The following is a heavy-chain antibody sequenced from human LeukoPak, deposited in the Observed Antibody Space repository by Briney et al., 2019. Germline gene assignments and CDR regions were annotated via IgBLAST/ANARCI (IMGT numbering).Heavy chain of an antibody. V-gene: IGHV1-2*04. Sequence: ASVKVSCKASGYTFTGYYMHWVRQAPGQGLEWMGWINPNSGGTNYAQKFQGWVTMTRDTSISTAYMELSRLRSDDTAVYYCARAARPELSTLPGTFPYYFDYWGQGTLVTVTS. CDR2: INPNSGGT. D-gene: IGHD3-16*02. CDR1: GYTFTGYY. J-gene: IGHJ4*02. CDR3: ARAARPELSTLPGTFPYYFDY.